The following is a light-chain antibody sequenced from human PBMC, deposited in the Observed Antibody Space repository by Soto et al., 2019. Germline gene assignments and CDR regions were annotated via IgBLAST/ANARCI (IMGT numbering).Light chain of an antibody. Sequence: DLQMTQSPSTLSASVGDRVTITCRASQSISSWLAWYQQKPGKAPKLLIYDASSLESGVPSRFSGSGSGTEFTLTSSSLPPDDFATYYCQQYNSYSSFTFGPGTKVDIK. CDR1: QSISSW. J-gene: IGKJ3*01. CDR2: DAS. CDR3: QQYNSYSSFT. V-gene: IGKV1-5*01.